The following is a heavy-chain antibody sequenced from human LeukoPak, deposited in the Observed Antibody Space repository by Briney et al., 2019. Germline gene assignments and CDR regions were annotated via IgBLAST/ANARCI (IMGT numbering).Heavy chain of an antibody. CDR1: GFTFSSYT. Sequence: GGSLRLSCTGSGFTFSSYTVNWVRQAPGKGLEWVSSISPSGASTFHAESVKGRFTISRDNAKRSLYFQMNTLGGDDTAVYYCVRDYLGESGAGGPWGQGTLVTVSS. V-gene: IGHV3-21*01. CDR3: VRDYLGESGAGGP. CDR2: ISPSGAST. D-gene: IGHD3-10*01. J-gene: IGHJ5*02.